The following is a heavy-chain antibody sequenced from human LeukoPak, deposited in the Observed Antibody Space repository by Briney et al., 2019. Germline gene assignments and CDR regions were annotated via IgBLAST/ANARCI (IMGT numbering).Heavy chain of an antibody. CDR1: GFTFSTSW. D-gene: IGHD3-10*01. CDR3: ARGGHRQKEF. V-gene: IGHV3-7*01. J-gene: IGHJ4*02. Sequence: GGSLRLSCAASGFTFSTSWMSWLRQAPGKGLECVAIIKHDGSGKYSVDSVKGRFTISRDNAKNSLYLQMSSLRAEDTAVYYCARGGHRQKEFWGQGTLVTVSS. CDR2: IKHDGSGK.